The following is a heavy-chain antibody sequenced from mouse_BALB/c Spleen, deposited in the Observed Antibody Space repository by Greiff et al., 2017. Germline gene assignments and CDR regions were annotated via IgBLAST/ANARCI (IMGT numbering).Heavy chain of an antibody. CDR1: GFAFSSYD. J-gene: IGHJ1*01. Sequence: EVKLVESGGGLVKPGGSLKLSCAASGFAFSSYDMSWVRQTPEKRLEWVAYISSGGGSTYYPDTVKGRFTISRDNTKNTLYLQMSSLKSEDTAMYYCARRRYYGYFDVWGAGTTVTVSS. V-gene: IGHV5-12-1*01. CDR2: ISSGGGST. D-gene: IGHD2-14*01. CDR3: ARRRYYGYFDV.